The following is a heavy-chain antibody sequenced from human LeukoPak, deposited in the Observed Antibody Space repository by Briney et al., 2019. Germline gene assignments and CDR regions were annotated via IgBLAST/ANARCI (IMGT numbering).Heavy chain of an antibody. CDR1: GFTFSSYA. D-gene: IGHD6-19*01. J-gene: IGHJ4*02. Sequence: GGSLRLSCAASGFTFSSYAMSWARQAPGKGLEWVSAISGSGGSTYYADSVKGRFTISRDNSKNTLYLQMNSLRAEDTAVYYCAKFIEPIIAVAGTLGSWGQGTLVTVSS. CDR2: ISGSGGST. CDR3: AKFIEPIIAVAGTLGS. V-gene: IGHV3-23*01.